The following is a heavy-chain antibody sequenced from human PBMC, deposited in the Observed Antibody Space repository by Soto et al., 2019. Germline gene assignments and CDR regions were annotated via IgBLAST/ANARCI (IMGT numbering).Heavy chain of an antibody. Sequence: ESGGGLIQPGESLRLSCAAFGPTASGTKDVAWSGQAPGKGLEWASALYEVFGSFYADPVKGRFTTSSDRSKSTVYLQMNDLRPDDTAVYYCASWHEREHAYDVWGQGTTVIVSS. CDR2: LYEVFGS. J-gene: IGHJ3*01. CDR3: ASWHEREHAYDV. V-gene: IGHV3-53*01. D-gene: IGHD1-1*01. CDR1: GPTASGTKD.